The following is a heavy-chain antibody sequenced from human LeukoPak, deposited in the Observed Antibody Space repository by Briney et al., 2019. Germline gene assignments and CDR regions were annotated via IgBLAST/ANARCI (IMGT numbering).Heavy chain of an antibody. CDR2: IRSKAYGGTT. D-gene: IGHD3-9*01. Sequence: GGSLRLSCTASGFTFGDYAMSWVRQAPRKGQGWVGFIRSKAYGGTTEYAASVKGRFTISRDDSKSIAYLQMSSLKTEDTAVYSCTRDFYSPVLTGYYFSDYWGQGTLVTVSS. V-gene: IGHV3-49*04. CDR3: TRDFYSPVLTGYYFSDY. CDR1: GFTFGDYA. J-gene: IGHJ4*02.